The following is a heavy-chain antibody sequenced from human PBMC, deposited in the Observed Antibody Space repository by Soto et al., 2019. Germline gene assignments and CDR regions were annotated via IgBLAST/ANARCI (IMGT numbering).Heavy chain of an antibody. J-gene: IGHJ5*02. CDR3: XXXXXXXXXXXDWFDP. CDR2: ISGYNGHT. Sequence: QVHLVQSGTEVKKPGASVKVSCKASGYSFTSYGITWVRQAPGQGLEWMGWISGYNGHTKYVQKFQGRVTMTKDTSTSTAYMELRXXXXXXXXXXXXXXXXXXXXXXXDWFDPWGQGTLVTVXS. V-gene: IGHV1-18*01. CDR1: GYSFTSYG.